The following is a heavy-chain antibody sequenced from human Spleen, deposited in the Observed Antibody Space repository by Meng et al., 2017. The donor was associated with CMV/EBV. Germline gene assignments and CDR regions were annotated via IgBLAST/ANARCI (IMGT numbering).Heavy chain of an antibody. Sequence: ETRSLSCGVYGGSFTNYYWNWIRLPPGRGLEWIGEVNPAGTPNYNPSLKSRVTISADSSKNQFSLKLSSVTAADTAVYYCVARAFDIWGQGTMVTVSS. CDR1: GGSFTNYY. V-gene: IGHV4-34*01. J-gene: IGHJ3*02. CDR2: VNPAGTP. CDR3: VARAFDI.